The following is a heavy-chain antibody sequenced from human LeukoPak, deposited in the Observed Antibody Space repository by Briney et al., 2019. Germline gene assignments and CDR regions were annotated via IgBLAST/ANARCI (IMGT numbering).Heavy chain of an antibody. D-gene: IGHD1-14*01. CDR3: ARHSGRDSFDY. V-gene: IGHV5-10-1*01. Sequence: GESLRISCQGSGXSFGNYWISWVRQMPGKGVEWMGTIDPGDSYTNYSPSFQGHVTISADKSISTAYLQWSSLKASDTAMYYCARHSGRDSFDYWGQGTLVTVSS. J-gene: IGHJ4*02. CDR2: IDPGDSYT. CDR1: GXSFGNYW.